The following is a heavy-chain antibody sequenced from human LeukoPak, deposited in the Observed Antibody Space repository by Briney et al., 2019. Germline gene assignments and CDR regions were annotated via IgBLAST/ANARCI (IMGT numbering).Heavy chain of an antibody. D-gene: IGHD3-22*01. CDR3: ARDGGDYYDSSGYYRDY. Sequence: GVSLRLSCAASGFTVSSNYMSWVLQAPGKGLEWVSVFYSGGSTYYAESVKGRFTISRDNSKNTLYLQMNSLRAEDTAVYYCARDGGDYYDSSGYYRDYWGQGTLVTVSS. CDR1: GFTVSSNY. CDR2: FYSGGST. V-gene: IGHV3-66*01. J-gene: IGHJ4*02.